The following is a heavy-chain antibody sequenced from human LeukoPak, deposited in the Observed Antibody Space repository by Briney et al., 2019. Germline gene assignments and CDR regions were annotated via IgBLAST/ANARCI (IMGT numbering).Heavy chain of an antibody. D-gene: IGHD6-13*01. V-gene: IGHV3-9*01. CDR3: SSSSWGY. CDR2: IGWNSGSI. CDR1: GFTFDDYA. J-gene: IGHJ4*02. Sequence: GGSLRLSCAASGFTFDDYAMHWVRQAPGKGLEWVSGIGWNSGSIGYADSVKGRFTISRDNAKNSLYLQMNSLRAEDTTLYYCSSSSWGYWGQGTLVTVSS.